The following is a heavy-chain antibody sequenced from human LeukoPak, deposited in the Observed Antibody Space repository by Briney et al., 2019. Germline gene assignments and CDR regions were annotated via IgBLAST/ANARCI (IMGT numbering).Heavy chain of an antibody. J-gene: IGHJ4*02. CDR2: IYYSGST. CDR1: GASISSYY. D-gene: IGHD5-12*01. CDR3: ARGTVATGADY. V-gene: IGHV4-59*01. Sequence: SETLSLTCTVSGASISSYYWSWILQPPGKGLEWIGYIYYSGSTNYNPSLKSRVTISVDTSENQFSLRLNSVTAADTAVYYCARGTVATGADYWGQGTLVTVSS.